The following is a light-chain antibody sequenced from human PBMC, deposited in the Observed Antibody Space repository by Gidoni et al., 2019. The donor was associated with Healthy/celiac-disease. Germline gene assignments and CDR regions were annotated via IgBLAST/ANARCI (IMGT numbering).Light chain of an antibody. CDR3: QQYGSSLFT. CDR2: GAS. V-gene: IGKV3-20*01. Sequence: EIVLTQSPGTLSLSPGERATLSCRASQSVSSSYLAWYQQKPGQAPRLLIYGASSRATGIPDRFSGSGSGTDFTLTISRLGPEDFAVYYCQQYGSSLFTFGPGTKVEIK. J-gene: IGKJ3*01. CDR1: QSVSSSY.